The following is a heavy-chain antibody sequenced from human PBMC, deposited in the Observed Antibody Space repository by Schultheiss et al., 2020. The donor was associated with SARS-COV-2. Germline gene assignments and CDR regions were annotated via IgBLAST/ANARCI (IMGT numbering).Heavy chain of an antibody. J-gene: IGHJ4*02. CDR1: GGSISSYY. CDR2: IYYSGST. CDR3: ARQIYYAADY. D-gene: IGHD3-10*01. Sequence: SETLSLTCTVSGGSISSYYWSWIRQPPGKGLEWIGYIYYSGSTNYNPSLKSRVTISVDTSENQFSLKLSSVTAADTAVYYCARQIYYAADYWGQGTLVTVSS. V-gene: IGHV4-59*01.